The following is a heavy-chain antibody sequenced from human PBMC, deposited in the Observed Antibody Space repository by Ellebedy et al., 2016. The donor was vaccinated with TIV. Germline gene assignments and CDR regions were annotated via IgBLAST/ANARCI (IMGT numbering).Heavy chain of an antibody. CDR2: MNPNSGDT. CDR1: GYTFTSYD. J-gene: IGHJ6*02. Sequence: ASVKVSCXASGYTFTSYDINWVRQATGQGLEWMGWMNPNSGDTGYAQKFQGRVTMTRNTSISTAYMELSSLRSDDTAVYYCATLSGSGHPHYFYYGLDVWGQGTTVTVSS. D-gene: IGHD1-26*01. CDR3: ATLSGSGHPHYFYYGLDV. V-gene: IGHV1-8*01.